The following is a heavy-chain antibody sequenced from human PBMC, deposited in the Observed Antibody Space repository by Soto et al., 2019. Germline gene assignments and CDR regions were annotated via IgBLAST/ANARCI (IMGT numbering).Heavy chain of an antibody. J-gene: IGHJ6*02. CDR1: GYSFTDYN. V-gene: IGHV1-2*04. CDR3: ARGDSTDCSNGVCSFFYNRDMDV. CDR2: INPKSGGT. D-gene: IGHD2-8*01. Sequence: ASVKVSCKASGYSFTDYNIHWVRQAPGQGLEWLGRINPKSGGTSTAQKFQGWVTMTTDTSISTASMELTRLTSDDTAIYYCARGDSTDCSNGVCSFFYNRDMDVWGQGTTVTVSS.